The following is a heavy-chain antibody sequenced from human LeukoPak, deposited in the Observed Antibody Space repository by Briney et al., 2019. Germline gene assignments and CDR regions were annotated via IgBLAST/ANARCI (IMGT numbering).Heavy chain of an antibody. Sequence: PSETLSLTCTVSDDPMTGYHWSWTPQPPEKAREWVAHIFHSGDPKYNPPHRSRITISIDTSKTQFSLKLRSVTAADTAVYYCARQPYRSGAYYFDYWGQGTLITVSS. D-gene: IGHD2-15*01. CDR3: ARQPYRSGAYYFDY. CDR1: DDPMTGYH. CDR2: IFHSGDP. V-gene: IGHV4-59*08. J-gene: IGHJ4*02.